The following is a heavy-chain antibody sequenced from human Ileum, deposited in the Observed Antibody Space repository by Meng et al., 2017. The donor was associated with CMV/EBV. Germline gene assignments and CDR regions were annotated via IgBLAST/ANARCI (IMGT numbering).Heavy chain of an antibody. J-gene: IGHJ4*02. CDR1: AFFNDYY. CDR3: GTGSVSARSTTRF. Sequence: GGSLRLSCVDSAFFNDYYMSWIRQAPGKGLEWVSYISGRGTTIYYTDSVKGRFTISRDNAKKSLYLQMNSLRAEDTAIYYCGTGSVSARSTTRFWGQGTLVTVSS. V-gene: IGHV3-11*04. D-gene: IGHD2-21*01. CDR2: ISGRGTTI.